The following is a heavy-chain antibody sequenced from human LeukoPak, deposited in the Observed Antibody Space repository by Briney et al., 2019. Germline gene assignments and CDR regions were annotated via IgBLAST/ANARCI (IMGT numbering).Heavy chain of an antibody. CDR2: INPNSGGT. D-gene: IGHD2-15*01. J-gene: IGHJ5*02. V-gene: IGHV1-2*02. Sequence: ASVRVSCKASGYTFTTYYMHWVRQAPGQGLEWMGWINPNSGGTNYAQKFQGRVTMTRDTSISTAYMELSRLRSDDAAVYYCARGKLLRSVLGNNWFDPWGQGTLVTVSS. CDR3: ARGKLLRSVLGNNWFDP. CDR1: GYTFTTYY.